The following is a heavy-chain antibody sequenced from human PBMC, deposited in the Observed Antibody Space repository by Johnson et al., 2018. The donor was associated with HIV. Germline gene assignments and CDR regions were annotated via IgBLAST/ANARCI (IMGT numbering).Heavy chain of an antibody. CDR1: GFTFSSFA. CDR3: TRQGKGDAFDI. CDR2: IYSGGST. J-gene: IGHJ3*02. Sequence: VQLVESGGGVVQPGRSLRLSCAASGFTFSSFAMHWVRQAPGKGLEWVAVIYSGGSTFYADSVKARFTISRDDSKNTAYLQMNSLKTEDTAVYYCTRQGKGDAFDIWGQGTMVTVSS. V-gene: IGHV3-66*04.